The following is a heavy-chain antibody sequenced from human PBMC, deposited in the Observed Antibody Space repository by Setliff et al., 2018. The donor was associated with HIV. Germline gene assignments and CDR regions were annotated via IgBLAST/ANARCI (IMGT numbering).Heavy chain of an antibody. CDR2: VYSSGTT. V-gene: IGHV4-61*09. Sequence: PSETLSLTCTVTGGSIHSASYNYYWSWIRQPAGRGLEWIGHVYSSGTTSYRPSLKSRVTISLDASTDQFSLKLRSVTAADTAVYHCARRGGNTTAVQGPPPFDFWGPGTLVTVSS. CDR3: ARRGGNTTAVQGPPPFDF. D-gene: IGHD4-4*01. J-gene: IGHJ4*02. CDR1: GGSIHSASYNYY.